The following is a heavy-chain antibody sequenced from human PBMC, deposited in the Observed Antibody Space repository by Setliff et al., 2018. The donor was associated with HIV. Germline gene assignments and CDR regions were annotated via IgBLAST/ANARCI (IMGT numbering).Heavy chain of an antibody. V-gene: IGHV3-30*04. J-gene: IGHJ3*02. CDR2: ISYDGGIK. CDR1: GFIFNNYS. D-gene: IGHD3-22*01. Sequence: LRLSCAASGFIFNNYSMHWVRQASGKGLEWVAIISYDGGIKNYADSVKGRFTISRDNSKNTLYLQMNSLRPEDTAVYYCAREPTYYYDSSGPQDAFDIWGQGTMVTVSS. CDR3: AREPTYYYDSSGPQDAFDI.